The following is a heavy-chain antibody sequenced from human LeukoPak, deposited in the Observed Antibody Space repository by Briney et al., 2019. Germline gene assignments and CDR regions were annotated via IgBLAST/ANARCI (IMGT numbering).Heavy chain of an antibody. Sequence: GGSLRLSCAASRFTFNNYAMTWVRQAPGKGLEWVSSITTAATYCADSVKGRFTISRDGSQNTLYLQMDSLRVEDTAIYYCAKDGVGTTLYPHYFHYWGQGTLVTVS. CDR1: RFTFNNYA. CDR3: AKDGVGTTLYPHYFHY. D-gene: IGHD2-2*01. CDR2: ITTAAT. J-gene: IGHJ4*02. V-gene: IGHV3-23*01.